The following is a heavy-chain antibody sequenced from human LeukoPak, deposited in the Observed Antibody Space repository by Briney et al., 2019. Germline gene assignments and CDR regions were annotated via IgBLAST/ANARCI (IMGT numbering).Heavy chain of an antibody. D-gene: IGHD3-10*01. CDR3: AKDRPNFYETSGSYYKIKGDF. CDR1: GFTFNTHA. Sequence: PGGSLRLSCEASGFTFNTHAMSWVRQAPGKGLEWVANITSSGRTPYYTDSVKGRFTISRDNSKNTLYLQMNSLRGEDTAVYYCAKDRPNFYETSGSYYKIKGDFWGQGSLVTVSS. J-gene: IGHJ4*02. V-gene: IGHV3-23*01. CDR2: ITSSGRTP.